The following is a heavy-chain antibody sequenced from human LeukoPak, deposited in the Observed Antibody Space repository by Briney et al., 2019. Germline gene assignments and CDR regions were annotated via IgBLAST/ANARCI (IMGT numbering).Heavy chain of an antibody. CDR3: AREFSGYCSSTSCPFDY. Sequence: GGSLRLSCAASGFTFSTYSLNWVRQAPGKGLEWVSSISGSSTYIYYADSVKGRFTISRDNAKNSLYLQMNSLRAEDTAVYYCAREFSGYCSSTSCPFDYWGQGTLVTVSS. J-gene: IGHJ4*02. D-gene: IGHD2-2*01. CDR1: GFTFSTYS. V-gene: IGHV3-21*01. CDR2: ISGSSTYI.